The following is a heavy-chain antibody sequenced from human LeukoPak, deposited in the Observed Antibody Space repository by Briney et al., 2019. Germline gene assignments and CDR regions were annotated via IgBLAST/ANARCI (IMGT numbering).Heavy chain of an antibody. CDR1: GGSLINYY. V-gene: IGHV4-59*01. J-gene: IGHJ4*02. CDR2: IYYSGST. CDR3: ARVSSSGILDY. D-gene: IGHD6-25*01. Sequence: PSETPSLTCTVSGGSLINYYWSWIRQPPGKGLEWIGYIYYSGSTNYNPSLKSRVTISVDTSKNQFSVKLSYVTAADTAVYYCARVSSSGILDYWGQGTLVTVSS.